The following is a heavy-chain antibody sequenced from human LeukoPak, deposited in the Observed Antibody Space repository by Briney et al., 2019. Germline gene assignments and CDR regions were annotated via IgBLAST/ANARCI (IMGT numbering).Heavy chain of an antibody. CDR2: INHSGST. CDR1: GGSFSGYY. CDR3: ARPILYYFDY. J-gene: IGHJ4*02. Sequence: SETLSLTCAVYGGSFSGYYWSWIRQPPGKGLEWIGEINHSGSTNYNPSLKSRVTISVDTFKNQFSLKLSSVTAADTAVYYCARPILYYFDYWGQGTLVTVSS. V-gene: IGHV4-34*01. D-gene: IGHD3-3*01.